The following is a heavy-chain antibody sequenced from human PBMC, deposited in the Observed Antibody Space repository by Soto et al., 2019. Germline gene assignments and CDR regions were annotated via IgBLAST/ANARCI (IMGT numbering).Heavy chain of an antibody. CDR2: IQTDNDHA. CDR3: AKDLGSGYRFDY. V-gene: IGHV1-18*01. CDR1: GYTFLKYG. Sequence: QVQLVQSGPEVKKPGASGKVACKASGYTFLKYGINWVRQAPGQGLEWMGGIQTDNDHASFAQKFEGRVTMTTDTSTRTVYMELRDLSSDDTAVYYCAKDLGSGYRFDYWGQGTPVTVSS. J-gene: IGHJ4*02. D-gene: IGHD3-9*01.